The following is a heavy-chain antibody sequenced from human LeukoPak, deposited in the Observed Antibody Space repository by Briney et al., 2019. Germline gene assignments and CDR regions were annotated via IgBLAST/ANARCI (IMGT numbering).Heavy chain of an antibody. CDR2: MSPNSGNT. J-gene: IGHJ4*02. CDR1: GYTFTSYD. V-gene: IGHV1-8*01. D-gene: IGHD4-23*01. Sequence: GASVKVSCKASGYTFTSYDINWVRQATGQGLEWMGWMSPNSGNTGYAQKFQGRVTMTRSTSMSTAYMELTRLRSDDTAVYYCAREKYDGKSWDSWGQGTLVTVSS. CDR3: AREKYDGKSWDS.